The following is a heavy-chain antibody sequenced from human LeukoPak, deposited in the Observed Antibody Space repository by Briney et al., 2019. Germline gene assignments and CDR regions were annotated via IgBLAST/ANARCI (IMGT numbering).Heavy chain of an antibody. Sequence: SETLSLTCTVSGGSISSYYWSWIRQPPGKGLEWIGYIYYSGSTNYNPSLKSRVTISVDTSKNQFSLKLSSVTAADTAVYYCARRNRDGYNYDCWGQGTLVTVSS. V-gene: IGHV4-59*08. CDR1: GGSISSYY. CDR2: IYYSGST. J-gene: IGHJ4*02. D-gene: IGHD5-24*01. CDR3: ARRNRDGYNYDC.